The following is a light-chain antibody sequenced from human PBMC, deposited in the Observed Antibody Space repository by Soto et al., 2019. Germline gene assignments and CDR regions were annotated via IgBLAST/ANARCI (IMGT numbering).Light chain of an antibody. J-gene: IGKJ1*01. Sequence: DIVLTQSPGTLSLSPGESAALSCRASQSVTSDYLVWYRQKPGQAPRLLIYAVSSRAAGIPDRFSGSGSGTDFTITITRLEPEDSAVYYCQQHSSSPWTFGQGTRVEV. CDR2: AVS. V-gene: IGKV3-20*01. CDR3: QQHSSSPWT. CDR1: QSVTSDY.